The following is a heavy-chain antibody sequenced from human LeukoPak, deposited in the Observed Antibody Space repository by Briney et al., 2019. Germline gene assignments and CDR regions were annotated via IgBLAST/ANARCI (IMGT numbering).Heavy chain of an antibody. CDR1: GGSISSYY. J-gene: IGHJ2*01. CDR3: ARDPGVGYCSSTSCPYWYFDL. D-gene: IGHD2-2*01. CDR2: IYYSGST. Sequence: PSETLSLTCTVSGGSISSYYWSWIRQPPGKGLEWIGYIYYSGSTNYNPSLKSRVTISVDTSKNQFSLKLSSVTAADTAVYYCARDPGVGYCSSTSCPYWYFDLWGRGTLVTVSS. V-gene: IGHV4-59*01.